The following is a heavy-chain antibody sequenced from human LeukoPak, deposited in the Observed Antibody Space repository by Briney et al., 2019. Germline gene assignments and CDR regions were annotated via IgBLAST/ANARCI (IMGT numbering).Heavy chain of an antibody. D-gene: IGHD6-13*01. CDR3: ARPYLKQQLAHWGSWAFDI. V-gene: IGHV4-59*08. Sequence: GSLRLSCAASGFTFSSYSMNWIRQPPGKGLEWIGYIYYSGSTNYNPSLKSRVTISVDTSKNQFSLKLSSVTAADTAVYYCARPYLKQQLAHWGSWAFDIWGQGTMVTVSS. CDR2: IYYSGST. CDR1: GFTFSSYS. J-gene: IGHJ3*02.